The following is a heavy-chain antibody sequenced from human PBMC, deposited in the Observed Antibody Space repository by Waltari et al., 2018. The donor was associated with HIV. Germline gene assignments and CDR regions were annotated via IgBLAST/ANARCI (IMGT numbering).Heavy chain of an antibody. Sequence: QVQLQESGPGFVKPSETLSLICNVSGGSIASSDSFWGWIRQSPEMNLEWVGSALYTKRPHLFPGQFFAKSALKGRVALSVDTSKNQVSLRLTSVTAADTGLYYCVRHAAEFRPDFGWILAGVFEPWGLGTQVIVS. CDR2: ALYTKRPHLFPGQF. CDR3: VRHAAEFRPDFGWILAGVFEP. CDR1: GGSIASSDSF. V-gene: IGHV4-39*01. D-gene: IGHD6-19*01. J-gene: IGHJ1*01.